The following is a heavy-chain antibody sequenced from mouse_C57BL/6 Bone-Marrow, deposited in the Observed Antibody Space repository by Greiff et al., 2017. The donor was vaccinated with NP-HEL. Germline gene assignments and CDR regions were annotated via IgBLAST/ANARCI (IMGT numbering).Heavy chain of an antibody. CDR1: GFTFSDYY. V-gene: IGHV5-12*01. CDR2: ISNGGGST. J-gene: IGHJ2*01. CDR3: ARHGYDY. Sequence: EVKLVESGGGLVQPGGSLKLSCAASGFTFSDYYMYWVRQTPEKRLVWVAYISNGGGSTYYPDTVKGRFTISRDNAKNTLYLQMSRLKSEDTAMYYCARHGYDYWGQGTTLTVSS.